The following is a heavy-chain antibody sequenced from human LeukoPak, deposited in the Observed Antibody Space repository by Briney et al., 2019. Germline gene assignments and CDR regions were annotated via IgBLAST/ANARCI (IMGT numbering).Heavy chain of an antibody. CDR1: GFTFSSYA. CDR3: AKVGSYSSGYYYYYYYGMDV. V-gene: IGHV3-30-3*01. J-gene: IGHJ6*02. D-gene: IGHD3-22*01. CDR2: ISYDGSNK. Sequence: GGSLRLSCAASGFTFSSYAMHWVRQAPGKGLEWVAVISYDGSNKYYADSVKGRFTISRDNSKNTLYLQMNSLRAEDTAVYYCAKVGSYSSGYYYYYYYGMDVWGQGTTVTVSS.